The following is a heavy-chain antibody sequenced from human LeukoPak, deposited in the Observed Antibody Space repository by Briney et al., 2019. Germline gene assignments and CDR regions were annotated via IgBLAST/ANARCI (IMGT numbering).Heavy chain of an antibody. D-gene: IGHD6-19*01. CDR3: ARRVAVARRDAFDI. CDR1: GYTFTGYY. Sequence: ASVKVSCKASGYTFTGYYMHWVRQAPGQGLEWMGWINPNSGGTNYAQKFQGRVTMSTDTSTGTAYMELRSLRSDDTAVYYCARRVAVARRDAFDIWGQGTMVTVSS. V-gene: IGHV1-2*02. CDR2: INPNSGGT. J-gene: IGHJ3*02.